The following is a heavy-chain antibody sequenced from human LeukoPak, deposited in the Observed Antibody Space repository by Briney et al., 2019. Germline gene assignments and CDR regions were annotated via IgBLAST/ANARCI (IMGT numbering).Heavy chain of an antibody. CDR3: ARDYEYYDILTGYSSGAYYYYYGMDV. CDR2: ISYDGSNK. V-gene: IGHV3-30-3*01. CDR1: GFTFSGYA. J-gene: IGHJ6*02. Sequence: GGSLRLSCAASGFTFSGYAMHWVRQAPGKGLEWVAVISYDGSNKYYADSVKGRFTISRDNSKNTLYLQMNSLRAENTAVYYCARDYEYYDILTGYSSGAYYYYYGMDVWGQGTTVTVSS. D-gene: IGHD3-9*01.